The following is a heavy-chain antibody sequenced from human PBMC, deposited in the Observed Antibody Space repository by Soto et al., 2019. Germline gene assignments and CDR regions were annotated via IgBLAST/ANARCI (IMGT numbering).Heavy chain of an antibody. CDR3: AADPYDTRGYCCWASRYYGMDV. D-gene: IGHD3-22*01. CDR2: IVVGSGNT. CDR1: GFTFTSSA. Sequence: APVKVSCKASGFTFTSSAVQWVRQARGQRLEWIGWIVVGSGNTNYAQKFQERVTITRDMSTSTAYMELRSLRSEDTAVYYCAADPYDTRGYCCWASRYYGMDVWGQVTTVTFSS. V-gene: IGHV1-58*01. J-gene: IGHJ6*02.